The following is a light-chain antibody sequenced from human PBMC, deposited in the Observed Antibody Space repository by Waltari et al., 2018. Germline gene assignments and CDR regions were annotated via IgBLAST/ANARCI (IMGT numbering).Light chain of an antibody. V-gene: IGKV1-5*03. J-gene: IGKJ2*03. CDR1: QSISNY. Sequence: DIQMTQSPSTLSASVGDTITITCRASQSISNYLDWYQQKPGKAPKLLIYKASSSGSGVPSRFSGSGSGTEFTLTIRSLQPDDFATYYCQQYNTYSSFGQGTKLEIK. CDR3: QQYNTYSS. CDR2: KAS.